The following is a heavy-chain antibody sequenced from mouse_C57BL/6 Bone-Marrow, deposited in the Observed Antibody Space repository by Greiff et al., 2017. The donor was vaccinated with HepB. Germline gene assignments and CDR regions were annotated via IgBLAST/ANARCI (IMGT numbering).Heavy chain of an antibody. Sequence: EVKVVESGGGLVQPGGSLKLSCAASGFTFSDYGMAWVRQAPRKGPEWVAFISNLAYSIYYADTVTGRFTISRENAKNTLYLEMSSLRSEDTAMYYCSREECSSFGFGYRGQGTTLTVSP. J-gene: IGHJ2*01. CDR1: GFTFSDYG. CDR2: ISNLAYSI. D-gene: IGHD1-1*01. V-gene: IGHV5-15*01. CDR3: SREECSSFGFGY.